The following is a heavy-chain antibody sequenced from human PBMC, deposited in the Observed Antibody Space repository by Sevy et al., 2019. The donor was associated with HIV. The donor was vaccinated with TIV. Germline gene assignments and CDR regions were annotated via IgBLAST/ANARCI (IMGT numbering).Heavy chain of an antibody. CDR1: GFPFSSYA. Sequence: GGSLRLSCAASGFPFSSYAMSWVRQAPGKGLEWVSTISGSGGSAYYADSVKGRFTISRDNSKNTLFLQMHSLRAEDTAVYYCAKGLRGTTTNNWFDPWGQGTLVIVSS. V-gene: IGHV3-23*01. CDR3: AKGLRGTTTNNWFDP. CDR2: ISGSGGSA. D-gene: IGHD4-17*01. J-gene: IGHJ5*02.